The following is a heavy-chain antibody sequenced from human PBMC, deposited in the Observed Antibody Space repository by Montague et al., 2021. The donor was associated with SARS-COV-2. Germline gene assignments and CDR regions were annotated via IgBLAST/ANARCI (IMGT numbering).Heavy chain of an antibody. CDR2: ISGSGGST. D-gene: IGHD3-9*01. Sequence: SLRLSCAASGFTFSSYAMSWVRQAPGKGLEWVSAISGSGGSTYYADSVKGRFTISRDNSKNTLYLQMNSLRAEDTAVYYCAKEGDYDILTGYCPNRRYFDXWGQGTLVTVSS. CDR1: GFTFSSYA. V-gene: IGHV3-23*01. J-gene: IGHJ4*02. CDR3: AKEGDYDILTGYCPNRRYFDX.